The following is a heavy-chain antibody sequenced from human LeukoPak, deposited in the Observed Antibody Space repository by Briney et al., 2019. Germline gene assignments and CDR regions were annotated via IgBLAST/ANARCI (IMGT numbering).Heavy chain of an antibody. Sequence: SETLSLTCTVPGGSISSGSYYWSWIRQPAGKGLEWIGRIYTSGSTNYNPSLKSRVTISVDTSKNQFSLKLSSVTAADTAVYYCARVPGFSYGPDWYFDLWGRGTLVTVSS. J-gene: IGHJ2*01. CDR1: GGSISSGSYY. CDR3: ARVPGFSYGPDWYFDL. V-gene: IGHV4-61*02. D-gene: IGHD5-18*01. CDR2: IYTSGST.